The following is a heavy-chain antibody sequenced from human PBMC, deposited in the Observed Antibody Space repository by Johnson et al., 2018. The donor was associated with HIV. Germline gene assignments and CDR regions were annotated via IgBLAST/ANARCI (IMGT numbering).Heavy chain of an antibody. Sequence: QMQLVESGGGVVQPGGSLRLSCAASGFTFSSYGMLWVRQAPGKGLEWVAFILYDGSNKYYADSVKGRFTISRDNSKNTLYLQMNSLRAEDTAVYYCAKAFEYSSSSMAFDIWGQGTMVTVSS. CDR3: AKAFEYSSSSMAFDI. D-gene: IGHD6-6*01. V-gene: IGHV3-30*02. J-gene: IGHJ3*02. CDR2: ILYDGSNK. CDR1: GFTFSSYG.